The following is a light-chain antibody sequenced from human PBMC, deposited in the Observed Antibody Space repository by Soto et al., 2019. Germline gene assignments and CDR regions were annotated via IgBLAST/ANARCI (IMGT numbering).Light chain of an antibody. CDR1: HSVISD. J-gene: IGKJ2*03. CDR2: CAS. CDR3: HHYNYWDNHS. Sequence: IVMTQSPATLSMSPRERVTLSCRASHSVISDLAWYHQKPGQAPRLLIYCASTRATGIPARFSGSGSWTDLTIAISRLQSVDSGIHSCHHYNYWDNHSFRQRT. V-gene: IGKV3-15*01.